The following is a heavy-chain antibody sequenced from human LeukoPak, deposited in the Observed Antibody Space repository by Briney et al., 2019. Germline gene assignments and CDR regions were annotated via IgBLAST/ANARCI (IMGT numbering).Heavy chain of an antibody. CDR2: IYHSGST. Sequence: PSETLSLTCAVSGYSISSGYYWGWIRQPPGKGLEWIGSIYHSGSTYYNPSLKSRITMSVDTSKNQFSLKLSSVTAADTAVYYCARSQSLYSSSWVFDYWGQGTLVTVSS. CDR3: ARSQSLYSSSWVFDY. D-gene: IGHD6-13*01. CDR1: GYSISSGYY. J-gene: IGHJ4*02. V-gene: IGHV4-38-2*01.